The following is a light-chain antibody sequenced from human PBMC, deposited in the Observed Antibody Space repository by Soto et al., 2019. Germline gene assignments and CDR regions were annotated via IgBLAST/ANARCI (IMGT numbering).Light chain of an antibody. J-gene: IGLJ1*01. CDR1: SSNIGAGYD. Sequence: QAVVTQPPSVSGAPGQRVTISCTESSSNIGAGYDVHWYQQRPGPAPKLLIFGNINRPSGVPDRFSGSKSGTSASLAITGLQAEDEGDYYCQSYDSTLSARYVFGTGTKLTVL. V-gene: IGLV1-40*01. CDR2: GNI. CDR3: QSYDSTLSARYV.